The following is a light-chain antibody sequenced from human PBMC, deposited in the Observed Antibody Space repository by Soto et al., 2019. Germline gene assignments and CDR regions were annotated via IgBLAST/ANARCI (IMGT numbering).Light chain of an antibody. V-gene: IGKV3-15*01. Sequence: EIVMTQSPATLSVSPGERATLSCRASQSVSSNLAWYQQKPGQAPRLLIYGASTRATGIPARFSGSGSGTDFTPTNSTLQSEDFAVYYCQQYNNWPPMAFGKGTKVEIK. CDR3: QQYNNWPPMA. CDR2: GAS. CDR1: QSVSSN. J-gene: IGKJ1*01.